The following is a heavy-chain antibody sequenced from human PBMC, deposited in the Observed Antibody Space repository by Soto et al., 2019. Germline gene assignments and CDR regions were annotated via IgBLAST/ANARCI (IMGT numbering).Heavy chain of an antibody. Sequence: QVQLVQSGAEVKKPGSSVKVSCKASGGTFSSYTISWVRQAPGQGLEWMGRTIPILGIANYAQKFQGRVTITADKSTSTAYMELSSLRSEDTAVYYCARDLSVLTGTPRGMDVWGQGTTVTVSS. D-gene: IGHD3-9*01. V-gene: IGHV1-69*08. CDR3: ARDLSVLTGTPRGMDV. CDR2: TIPILGIA. CDR1: GGTFSSYT. J-gene: IGHJ6*02.